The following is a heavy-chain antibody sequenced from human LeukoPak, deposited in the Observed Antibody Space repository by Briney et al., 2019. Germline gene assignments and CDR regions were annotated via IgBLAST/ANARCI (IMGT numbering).Heavy chain of an antibody. J-gene: IGHJ4*02. D-gene: IGHD6-13*01. CDR3: ATLGGASSSWYVLAAIDY. CDR1: GGSISSSSYY. Sequence: PSETLSLTCTVSGGSISSSSYYWGWIRQPPGKGLEWIGSIYYSGSTYYNPSLKSRVTISVDTSKNQFSLKLSSVTAADTAVYYCATLGGASSSWYVLAAIDYWGQGTLVTVSS. CDR2: IYYSGST. V-gene: IGHV4-39*07.